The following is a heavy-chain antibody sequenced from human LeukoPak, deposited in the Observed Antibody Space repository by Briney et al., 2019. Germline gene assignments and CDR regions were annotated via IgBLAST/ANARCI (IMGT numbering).Heavy chain of an antibody. CDR3: ARDYSSGWYDN. CDR1: GGSFSGFY. CDR2: INHSGST. V-gene: IGHV4-34*01. D-gene: IGHD6-19*01. J-gene: IGHJ5*02. Sequence: SETLSLTCAVYGGSFSGFYWSWIRQPPGKGLEWIGEINHSGSTNYNPSLKSRVTISVDTSKNQFSLKLSSVTAADTAVYYCARDYSSGWYDNWGQGTLVTVSS.